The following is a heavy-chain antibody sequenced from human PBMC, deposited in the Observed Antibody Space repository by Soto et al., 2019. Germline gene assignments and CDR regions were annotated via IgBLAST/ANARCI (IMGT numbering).Heavy chain of an antibody. Sequence: GGSLRLSCAASGFTFSGYAMSWVRQAPGKGLEWVSAISGSGGSTYYADSVKGRFTISRDNSKNTLYLQMNSLRAEDTAVYYCAKDDDRTSGSSPIDYWGQGTLVTVSS. V-gene: IGHV3-23*01. CDR2: ISGSGGST. J-gene: IGHJ4*02. CDR3: AKDDDRTSGSSPIDY. D-gene: IGHD1-26*01. CDR1: GFTFSGYA.